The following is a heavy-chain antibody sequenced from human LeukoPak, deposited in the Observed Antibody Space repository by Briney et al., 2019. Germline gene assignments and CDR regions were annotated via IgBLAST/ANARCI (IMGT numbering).Heavy chain of an antibody. Sequence: SETLSLTCTVSGGSISSYYWSWIRQPPGKGLEWIGYIYYSGSTNYNPSLKSRVTISVDTSKYQFSLKLSSVTAADTAVYYCARFVRGYSYGLDYWGQGTLVTVSS. CDR1: GGSISSYY. D-gene: IGHD5-18*01. V-gene: IGHV4-59*01. J-gene: IGHJ4*02. CDR3: ARFVRGYSYGLDY. CDR2: IYYSGST.